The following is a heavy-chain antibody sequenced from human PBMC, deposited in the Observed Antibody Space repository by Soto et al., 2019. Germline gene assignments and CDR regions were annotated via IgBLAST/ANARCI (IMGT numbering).Heavy chain of an antibody. CDR2: ISGTGRTI. CDR3: ARAPSAHDSFDL. Sequence: QVQLVESGGGLVKPGGSLRLSCAASGFSFGDYYMSWIRQAPGRGLEWISYISGTGRTIDYANSVKGRFTISRDNADKSLYLQMNSLGAEDTAIYYCARAPSAHDSFDLWGQGTLDTVSS. D-gene: IGHD5-12*01. V-gene: IGHV3-11*01. CDR1: GFSFGDYY. J-gene: IGHJ5*02.